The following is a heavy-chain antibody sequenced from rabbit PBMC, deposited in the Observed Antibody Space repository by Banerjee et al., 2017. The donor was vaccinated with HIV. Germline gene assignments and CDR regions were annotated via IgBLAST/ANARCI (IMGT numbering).Heavy chain of an antibody. CDR2: IHGNHGGT. CDR1: GFTLSRSW. V-gene: IGHV1S45*01. J-gene: IGHJ3*01. Sequence: SLGCLVTPGASLTLSCTASGFTLSRSWICWVRQAPGKGLEWIAYIHGNHGGTYYASWAKGRFTISKASSPTVTLQMTSLTAADTATYFCARDLAGVIGWNGGLGGQGTLGTGS. D-gene: IGHD4-1*01. CDR3: ARDLAGVIGWNGGL.